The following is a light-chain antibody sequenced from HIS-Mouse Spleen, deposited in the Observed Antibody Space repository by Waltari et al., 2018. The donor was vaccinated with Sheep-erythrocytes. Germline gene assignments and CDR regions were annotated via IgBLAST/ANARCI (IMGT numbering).Light chain of an antibody. Sequence: SYELTQPPSVSVSPGQTASIACSGDKVGEKYACWYQQKPGQSPVLVIDQDSKRPYGIPGRFCASNYGNTATVTISGTQAMDEADYYCQAWDSRIVVFGGGTKLTVL. V-gene: IGLV3-1*01. CDR3: QAWDSRIVV. CDR2: QDS. J-gene: IGLJ2*01. CDR1: KVGEKY.